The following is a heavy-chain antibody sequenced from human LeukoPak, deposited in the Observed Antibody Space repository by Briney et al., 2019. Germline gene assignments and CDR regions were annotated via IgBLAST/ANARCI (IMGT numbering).Heavy chain of an antibody. Sequence: SETLSLTCTVSGGSISSYYWSWIRQPPGKGLEWIGYIYYSGSTNYNPSLKSRVTISVDTSKNQFSLKLSPVTAADTAVYYCARRSGYAGSFDYWGQGTLVTVSS. D-gene: IGHD5-12*01. CDR2: IYYSGST. J-gene: IGHJ4*02. CDR1: GGSISSYY. CDR3: ARRSGYAGSFDY. V-gene: IGHV4-59*08.